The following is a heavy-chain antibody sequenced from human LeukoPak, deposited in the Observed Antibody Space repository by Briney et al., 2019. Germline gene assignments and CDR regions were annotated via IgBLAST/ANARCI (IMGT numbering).Heavy chain of an antibody. CDR2: ISAYNGNT. Sequence: ASVKVSCKASGYTFTSYGISWVRQAPGQGLEWMGWISAYNGNTNYAQKLQGRVTMTTDTSTSTAYMELRSLRSDDTAVYYCARTESSSFPKYNYYYMDVWGKGTTVTVSS. CDR3: ARTESSSFPKYNYYYMDV. V-gene: IGHV1-18*01. J-gene: IGHJ6*03. D-gene: IGHD6-6*01. CDR1: GYTFTSYG.